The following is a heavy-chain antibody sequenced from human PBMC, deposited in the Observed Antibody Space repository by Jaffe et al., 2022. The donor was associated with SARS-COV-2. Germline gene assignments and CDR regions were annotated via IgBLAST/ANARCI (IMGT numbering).Heavy chain of an antibody. CDR3: ATFGGFPDY. CDR1: AFTFSTYW. Sequence: EVQLVESGGGLVQPGGSLKLSCAASAFTFSTYWMHWVRQVPGKGLVWVSRINSDGSGTSYADSVRGRFTISRDNAKNTLYLQMNSLRAEDTGVYYCATFGGFPDYWGQGTPVTVSS. D-gene: IGHD3-10*01. J-gene: IGHJ4*02. CDR2: INSDGSGT. V-gene: IGHV3-74*01.